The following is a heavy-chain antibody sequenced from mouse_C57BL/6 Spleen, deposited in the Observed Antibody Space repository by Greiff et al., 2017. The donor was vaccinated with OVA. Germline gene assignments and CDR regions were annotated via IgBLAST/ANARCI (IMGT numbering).Heavy chain of an antibody. CDR2: INPNNGGT. V-gene: IGHV1-22*01. CDR3: ARGDDGFFDY. CDR1: GYTFTDYN. J-gene: IGHJ2*01. D-gene: IGHD2-3*01. Sequence: VQLKESGPELVKPGASVKMSCKASGYTFTDYNMHWVKQSHGKSLEWIGYINPNNGGTSYNQKFKGKATLTVNKSSSTAYMELRSLTSEDSAVYYCARGDDGFFDYWGQGTTLTVSS.